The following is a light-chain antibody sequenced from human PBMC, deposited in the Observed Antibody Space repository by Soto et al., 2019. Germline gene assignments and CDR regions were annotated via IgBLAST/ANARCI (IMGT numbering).Light chain of an antibody. CDR2: KAS. V-gene: IGKV1-5*03. CDR3: QHYSSHWT. J-gene: IGKJ1*01. Sequence: DIQMTQSPSTLSASVGDRVTITCRASQSISSSLAWYQQKPGKAPRLLIYKASSLESAVSTRCSGSGSETEFTITISRLQDDDVAYYYHQHYSSHWTFGQGTKVDIK. CDR1: QSISSS.